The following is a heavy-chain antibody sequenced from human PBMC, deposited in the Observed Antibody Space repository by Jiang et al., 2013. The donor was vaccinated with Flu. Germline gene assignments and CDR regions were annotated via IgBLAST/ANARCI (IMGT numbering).Heavy chain of an antibody. J-gene: IGHJ3*02. CDR1: GGTFSSYA. CDR3: ARGDRAYYYDSSGYYDHDAFDI. V-gene: IGHV1-69*01. CDR2: IIPIFGTA. Sequence: SGAEVKKPGSSVKVSCKASGGTFSSYAISWVRQAPGQGLEWMGGIIPIFGTANYAQKFQGRVTITADESTSTAYMELSSLRSEDTAVYYCARGDRAYYYDSSGYYDHDAFDIWGQGTMVTVSS. D-gene: IGHD3-22*01.